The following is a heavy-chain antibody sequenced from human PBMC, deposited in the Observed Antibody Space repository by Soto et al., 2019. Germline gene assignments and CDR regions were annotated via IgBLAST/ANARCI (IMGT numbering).Heavy chain of an antibody. CDR1: GFTVSSNY. CDR3: ARVLLWFGESPDAFDI. V-gene: IGHV3-66*01. D-gene: IGHD3-10*01. J-gene: IGHJ3*02. Sequence: EVQLVESGGGLVQPGGSLRLSCAASGFTVSSNYMSWVRQAPGKGLEWVSVIYSGGSTYYADSVKGRFTISRDNSKNTLYLPMNSLRAEDTAVYYCARVLLWFGESPDAFDIWGQGTMVTVSS. CDR2: IYSGGST.